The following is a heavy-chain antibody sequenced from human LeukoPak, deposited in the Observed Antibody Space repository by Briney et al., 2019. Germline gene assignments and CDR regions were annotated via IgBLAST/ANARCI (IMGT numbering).Heavy chain of an antibody. Sequence: ASVKVSCKASGYTFTFYYMHWVRQAPGQGLEWMGWINPNSGGTNYAQKFQGRVTMTRDTSISTAYMELSRLRSDDTAVYYCARDAGDIVVVTGAFDIWGQGTMVTVSS. CDR3: ARDAGDIVVVTGAFDI. CDR1: GYTFTFYY. J-gene: IGHJ3*02. V-gene: IGHV1-2*02. CDR2: INPNSGGT. D-gene: IGHD2-21*02.